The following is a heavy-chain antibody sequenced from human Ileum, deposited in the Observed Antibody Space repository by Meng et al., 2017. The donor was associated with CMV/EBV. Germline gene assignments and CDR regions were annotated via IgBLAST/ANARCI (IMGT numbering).Heavy chain of an antibody. J-gene: IGHJ3*02. CDR3: ARDRCGTNGCLNDADI. V-gene: IGHV3-33*01. Sequence: FSFSACGIHWVRQAPGKGLEWVAFIRYDGSNIFYADSVKGRFAISRDNSNKKAYLQMSGLRADDTAVYYCARDRCGTNGCLNDADIWGQGTMVTVSS. CDR1: FSFSACG. D-gene: IGHD2-8*01. CDR2: IRYDGSNI.